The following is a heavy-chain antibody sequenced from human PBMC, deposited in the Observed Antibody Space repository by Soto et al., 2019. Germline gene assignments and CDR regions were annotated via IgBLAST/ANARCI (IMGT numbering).Heavy chain of an antibody. Sequence: GGSLRFSCAASGFTFSSYGMHWVRQAPGKGLEWVAVISYDGSNKYYADSVKGRFTISRDNSKNTLYLQMNSLRAEDTAVYYCAKGREFMVPDYWGQGTLVTVSS. CDR1: GFTFSSYG. CDR2: ISYDGSNK. J-gene: IGHJ4*02. V-gene: IGHV3-30*18. D-gene: IGHD3-10*01. CDR3: AKGREFMVPDY.